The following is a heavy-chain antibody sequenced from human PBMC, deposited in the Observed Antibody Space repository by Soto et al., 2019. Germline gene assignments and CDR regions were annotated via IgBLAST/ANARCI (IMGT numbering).Heavy chain of an antibody. CDR2: ISSSSSYI. CDR3: ARDEPTGTSPHFDY. J-gene: IGHJ4*02. CDR1: GFTFSSYS. D-gene: IGHD1-1*01. V-gene: IGHV3-21*01. Sequence: ESGGGLVKPGGSLRLSCAASGFTFSSYSMNWVRQAPGKGLEWVSSISSSSSYIYYADSVKGRFTISRDNAKNSLYLQMNSLRAEDTAVYYCARDEPTGTSPHFDYWGQGTLVTVSS.